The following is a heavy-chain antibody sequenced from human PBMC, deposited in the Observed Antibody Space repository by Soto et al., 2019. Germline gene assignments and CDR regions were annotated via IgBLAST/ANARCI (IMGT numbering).Heavy chain of an antibody. V-gene: IGHV1-3*01. CDR2: INAGNGNT. J-gene: IGHJ2*01. CDR1: GYTFSNYG. Sequence: QVHLVQSGAEVKKPGASVKLYCKASGYTFSNYGIHWVRQAPGQRLEWMGWINAGNGNTKYSEKFQGRGTMTRDTSASTAYMELSSLRSEDTAVYFCARSGYSSGWYHWYFDFWGRGTLVTVSS. D-gene: IGHD6-19*01. CDR3: ARSGYSSGWYHWYFDF.